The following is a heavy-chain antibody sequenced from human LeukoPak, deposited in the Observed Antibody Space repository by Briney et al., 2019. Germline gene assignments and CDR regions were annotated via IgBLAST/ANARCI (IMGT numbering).Heavy chain of an antibody. V-gene: IGHV4-39*07. CDR2: IYYSGST. Sequence: PSETLSLTCTVSGGSISSSSYYWGWIRQPPGQGLEWIGSIYYSGSTYYNPSLKSRVTISVDTSKNQFSLKLSSVTAADTAVYYCARENRDGYKYGAFDIWGQGTMVTVSS. J-gene: IGHJ3*02. D-gene: IGHD5-24*01. CDR3: ARENRDGYKYGAFDI. CDR1: GGSISSSSYY.